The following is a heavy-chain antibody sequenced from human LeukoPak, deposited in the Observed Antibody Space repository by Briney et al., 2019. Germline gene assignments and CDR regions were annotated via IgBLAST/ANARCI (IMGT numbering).Heavy chain of an antibody. CDR1: GFTFSHFG. CDR3: AKDAQRGFDNSNSLEH. Sequence: GGSLRLSCEASGFTFSHFGMHWVRQAPGKGLEWVAVIWSDATNQYYGDSVKGRFTISRDNFKKTVSLQMDSLRAEDTAVYYCAKDAQRGFDNSNSLEHWGQGSLVTVSS. J-gene: IGHJ4*02. CDR2: IWSDATNQ. V-gene: IGHV3-33*06. D-gene: IGHD4-11*01.